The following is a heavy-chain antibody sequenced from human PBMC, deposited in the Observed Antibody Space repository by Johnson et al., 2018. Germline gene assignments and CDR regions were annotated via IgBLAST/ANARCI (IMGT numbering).Heavy chain of an antibody. D-gene: IGHD3-10*01. Sequence: QVQLVQSGGGVVQPGRSLRLSCAASGFTFRSFGMHWVRQAPGKGLEWVAVISHDGSNEFYADSVKGRFTVSRDNFENTLYLEMNGLGTEDTALYYCAKGPCSVSVGFGELSVWGKGTAVIVAS. CDR1: GFTFRSFG. V-gene: IGHV3-30*18. CDR2: ISHDGSNE. CDR3: AKGPCSVSVGFGELSV. J-gene: IGHJ6*04.